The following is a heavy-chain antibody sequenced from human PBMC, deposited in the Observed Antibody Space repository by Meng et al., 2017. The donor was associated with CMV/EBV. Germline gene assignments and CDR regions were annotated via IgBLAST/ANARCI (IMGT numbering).Heavy chain of an antibody. CDR3: AREAVLMATIPRAFDI. CDR1: GFTVSSNY. V-gene: IGHV3-53*01. Sequence: GESLKISCAASGFTVSSNYMSWVRQAPGKGLEWVSVIYSGGSTYYADSVKGRFTISRDNSKSTLYLQMNSLRAEDTAVYYCAREAVLMATIPRAFDIWGQGTMVTVSS. J-gene: IGHJ3*02. CDR2: IYSGGST. D-gene: IGHD5-24*01.